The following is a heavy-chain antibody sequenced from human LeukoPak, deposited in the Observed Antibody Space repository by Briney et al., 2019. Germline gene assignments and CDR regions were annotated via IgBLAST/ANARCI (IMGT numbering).Heavy chain of an antibody. V-gene: IGHV4-59*01. J-gene: IGHJ4*02. CDR1: GDSISNYY. D-gene: IGHD3-9*01. CDR3: AREYYDVLTGHSKGIDY. CDR2: IYYSGNT. Sequence: SETLSLTCSVSGDSISNYYWTWIRQSPGKGLEWIGYIYYSGNTNYNPSLKSRVTISVDTSKNQLSLKLRSVTAADTAVYYCAREYYDVLTGHSKGIDYWGQGILVTVSS.